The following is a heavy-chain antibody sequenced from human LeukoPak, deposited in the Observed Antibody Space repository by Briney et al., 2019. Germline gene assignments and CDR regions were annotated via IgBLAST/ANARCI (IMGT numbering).Heavy chain of an antibody. V-gene: IGHV1-69*01. CDR1: GGTLSSYT. Sequence: SVKVSCKASGGTLSSYTITWVRQAPGQGLEWMGGIIPIFGTANYAQKFQGRVTITADESTSTAYMELSSLRSEDTAVYYCARYSNSRYGARGYYYGMDVWGQGTTVTVSS. CDR3: ARYSNSRYGARGYYYGMDV. J-gene: IGHJ6*02. D-gene: IGHD6-13*01. CDR2: IIPIFGTA.